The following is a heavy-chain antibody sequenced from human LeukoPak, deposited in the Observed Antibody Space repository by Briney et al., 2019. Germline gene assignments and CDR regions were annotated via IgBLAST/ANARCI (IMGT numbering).Heavy chain of an antibody. V-gene: IGHV4-34*01. CDR2: INHSGST. CDR1: GGSFSGYY. Sequence: PSETLSLTCAVYGGSFSGYYWSWIRQPPGKGLEWIGEINHSGSTNYNPSLKSRVTISVDRSKNQFSLKLSSVTAADTAVYYCARGRGYWGQGTLVTVSS. CDR3: ARGRGY. J-gene: IGHJ4*02.